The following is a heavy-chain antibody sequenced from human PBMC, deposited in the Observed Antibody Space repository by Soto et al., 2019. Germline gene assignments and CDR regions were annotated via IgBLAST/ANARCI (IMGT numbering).Heavy chain of an antibody. CDR2: IYYSGNT. CDR3: AREYCSGGSCLYYYYYGMDV. D-gene: IGHD2-15*01. CDR1: GGSISSGYYY. V-gene: IGHV4-30-4*01. Sequence: SETLSLTCSVSGGSISSGYYYWSWIRQPPGKGLEWIGNIYYSGNTYYNPSLKSRLIISIDTSKNQFSLKLSSVTAADTAVYYCAREYCSGGSCLYYYYYGMDVWGQGTTVTVSS. J-gene: IGHJ6*02.